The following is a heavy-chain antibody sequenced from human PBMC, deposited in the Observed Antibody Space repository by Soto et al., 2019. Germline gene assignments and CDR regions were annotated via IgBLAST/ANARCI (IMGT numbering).Heavy chain of an antibody. CDR3: ARTGYSSGWYKAAFDI. J-gene: IGHJ3*02. CDR2: INHSGTT. V-gene: IGHV4-34*01. Sequence: SETLSLTCAVYGGSFSGYYWSWIRQPPGKGLEWIGEINHSGTTNYNPSLKSRVTISVDTSKNQFSLKLSSVTAADTAVYYCARTGYSSGWYKAAFDIWGQGTMVTVSS. D-gene: IGHD6-19*01. CDR1: GGSFSGYY.